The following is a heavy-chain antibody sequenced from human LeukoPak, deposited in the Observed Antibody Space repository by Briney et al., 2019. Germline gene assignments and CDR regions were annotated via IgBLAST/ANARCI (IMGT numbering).Heavy chain of an antibody. CDR3: ARHLSGVSGYTYGRGIDY. Sequence: GGSLRLSCAASGFTFSSYSMNWVRRAPGKGLEWVANIKKDGSEKYYVDSVKGRFTISRDNGKTSLYLQMNSLRAEDSAVYYCARHLSGVSGYTYGRGIDYWGQGTLVTVSS. V-gene: IGHV3-7*01. CDR1: GFTFSSYS. CDR2: IKKDGSEK. J-gene: IGHJ4*02. D-gene: IGHD5-18*01.